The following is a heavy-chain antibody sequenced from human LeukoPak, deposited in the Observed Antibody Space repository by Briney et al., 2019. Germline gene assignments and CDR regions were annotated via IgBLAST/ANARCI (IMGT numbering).Heavy chain of an antibody. J-gene: IGHJ4*02. V-gene: IGHV3-30-3*01. Sequence: GRSLRLSCAASGFTFSSYAMHWVRQAPGKGLEWVAVISYDGSNKYYADSVKGRFTISRDNSKNTLYLQMNSLRAEDTVVYYCARSPKGSSWYLVGYYFDYWGQGTLVTVSS. CDR2: ISYDGSNK. D-gene: IGHD6-13*01. CDR1: GFTFSSYA. CDR3: ARSPKGSSWYLVGYYFDY.